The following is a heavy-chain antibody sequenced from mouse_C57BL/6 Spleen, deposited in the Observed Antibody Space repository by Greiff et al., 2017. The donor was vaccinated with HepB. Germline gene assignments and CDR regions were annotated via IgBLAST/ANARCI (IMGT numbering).Heavy chain of an antibody. CDR2: ISSGSSTI. CDR1: GFTFSDYG. Sequence: EVKVVESGGGLVKPGGSLKLSCAASGFTFSDYGMHWVRQAPEKGLVWVAYISSGSSTIYYADTVKGRFTISRDNAKNTLFLQMTSLRSEDTAMYYCARPRGFPFAYWGQGTLVTVSA. J-gene: IGHJ3*01. CDR3: ARPRGFPFAY. D-gene: IGHD1-1*02. V-gene: IGHV5-17*01.